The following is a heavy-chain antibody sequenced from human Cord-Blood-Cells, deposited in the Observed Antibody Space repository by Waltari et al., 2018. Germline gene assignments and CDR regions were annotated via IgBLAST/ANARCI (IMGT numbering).Heavy chain of an antibody. V-gene: IGHV4-34*01. Sequence: QVQLQQWGAGLLKPSETLSLPCAVHGGCFSGHYLSWIRQPPGKGLEWIGEINHSGSTNYNPSLKSRVTISVDTSKNQFSLKLSSVTAADTAVYYCARVQPNSSSWYGDAFDIWGQGTMVTVSS. D-gene: IGHD6-13*01. J-gene: IGHJ3*02. CDR1: GGCFSGHY. CDR3: ARVQPNSSSWYGDAFDI. CDR2: INHSGST.